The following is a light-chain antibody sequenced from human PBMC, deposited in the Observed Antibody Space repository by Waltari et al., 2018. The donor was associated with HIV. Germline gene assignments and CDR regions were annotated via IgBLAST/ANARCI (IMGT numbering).Light chain of an antibody. CDR3: AAWDGSLNGRVV. CDR2: SNN. Sequence: QSVLTQPPSASGTPGQRVTISCSGSSSNIGSNTVNWYKQLPGTAPKLLIYSNNQRPSVVRDGFSGSKSGTSASLAISGLQSEDEADYYCAAWDGSLNGRVVFGGGTKLTVL. V-gene: IGLV1-44*01. CDR1: SSNIGSNT. J-gene: IGLJ2*01.